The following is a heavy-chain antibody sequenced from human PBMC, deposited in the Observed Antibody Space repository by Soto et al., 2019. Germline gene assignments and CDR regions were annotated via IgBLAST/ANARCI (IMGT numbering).Heavy chain of an antibody. CDR3: ARVYWQSFDP. Sequence: ASVKVSCKASGGTFSSYAISWVRQAPGQGLEWMGGIIPICGTANYAQKFQGRVTMTRDTSTSTAYMELSSLRSEDTAVYYCARVYWQSFDPWGQGTLVTVSS. V-gene: IGHV1-69*05. CDR2: IIPICGTA. J-gene: IGHJ5*02. CDR1: GGTFSSYA. D-gene: IGHD2-8*02.